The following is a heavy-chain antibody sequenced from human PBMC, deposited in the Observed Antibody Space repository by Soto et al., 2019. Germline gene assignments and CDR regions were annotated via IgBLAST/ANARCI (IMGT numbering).Heavy chain of an antibody. V-gene: IGHV3-30*03. CDR1: GFDFRSNA. D-gene: IGHD3-10*01. CDR3: VRDSGWPILNFDS. J-gene: IGHJ4*02. CDR2: ASYDGSET. Sequence: QVQLVESGGGVVQPGRSLRLACAASGFDFRSNAIPWVPQPPGRGLEWVAAASYDGSETYYADSAKGRFTVSKEISKNTVFLQMNALRHEDTALYFCVRDSGWPILNFDSWGQGTLVTVSS.